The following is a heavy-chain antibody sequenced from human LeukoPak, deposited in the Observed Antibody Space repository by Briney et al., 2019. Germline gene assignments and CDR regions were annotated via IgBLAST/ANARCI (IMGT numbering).Heavy chain of an antibody. Sequence: PGGSLRLSCAASGFTFSSYSMNWVRQAPGKGLEWVSYISNSGTTIYYADSVKGRFTISRDNAKNSLYLQMNSLRAEDTALYYCAKDLGGDLEGTDYWGQGTLVTVSS. CDR3: AKDLGGDLEGTDY. D-gene: IGHD2-21*02. J-gene: IGHJ4*02. V-gene: IGHV3-48*01. CDR2: ISNSGTTI. CDR1: GFTFSSYS.